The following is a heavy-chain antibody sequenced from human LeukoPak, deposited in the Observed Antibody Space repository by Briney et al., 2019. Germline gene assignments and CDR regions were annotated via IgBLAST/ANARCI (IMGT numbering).Heavy chain of an antibody. D-gene: IGHD6-13*01. CDR2: IYYSGST. Sequence: PSETLSLTCTVSGGSISSSSYYWGWIRQPPGKGLEWIGSIYYSGSTYYNPSLKSRVTISVDTSKNQFSLKLSSVTAADTAVYYCARARIPAKHYSSSWPHDAFDIWGQGTMVTVSS. J-gene: IGHJ3*02. CDR3: ARARIPAKHYSSSWPHDAFDI. CDR1: GGSISSSSYY. V-gene: IGHV4-39*07.